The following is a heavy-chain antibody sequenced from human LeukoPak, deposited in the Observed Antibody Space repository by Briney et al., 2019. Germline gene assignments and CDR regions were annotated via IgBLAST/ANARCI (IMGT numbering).Heavy chain of an antibody. CDR2: IIPICGIA. CDR1: GDTFSSYA. D-gene: IGHD2-2*01. V-gene: IGHV1-69*04. CDR3: ARAKVYCSSTSCPQHWFDP. J-gene: IGHJ5*02. Sequence: SVKVSCKASGDTFSSYAISWVRQAPGQGLEWMGRIIPICGIANYAQKFQGRVTMTADKSTSTAYMELSSLRSEDTAVYYCARAKVYCSSTSCPQHWFDPWGQGNLVSVSS.